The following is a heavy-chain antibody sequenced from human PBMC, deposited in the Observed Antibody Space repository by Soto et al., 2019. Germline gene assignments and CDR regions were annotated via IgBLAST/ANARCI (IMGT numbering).Heavy chain of an antibody. V-gene: IGHV4-39*01. CDR2: IYYSGST. D-gene: IGHD2-2*01. J-gene: IGHJ3*02. CDR1: GGSISSSSYY. Sequence: QLQLQESGPGLVKPSETLSLTCTVSGGSISSSSYYWGWIRQPPGKGLEWIGSIYYSGSTYDNPSLTRLVTISVDTSKNQFSLKLSSVTAAYTAVYYCASFPNIVVVPSASHDAFDIWGQGTMVTVSS. CDR3: ASFPNIVVVPSASHDAFDI.